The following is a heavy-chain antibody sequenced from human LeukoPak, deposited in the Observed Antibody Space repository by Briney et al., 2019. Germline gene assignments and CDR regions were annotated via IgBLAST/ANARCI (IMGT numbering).Heavy chain of an antibody. CDR2: IYYSGST. V-gene: IGHV4-39*01. CDR1: GGSISSSTYY. Sequence: SETLSLTCTVSGGSISSSTYYWGWIRQPPGKGLEWIGNIYYSGSTYYNPSLKSRVSMSVDTSKNQFSLKLNSVTAADTAVYYWARIENSGSGGRGYFAYWGQGTLVTVSS. D-gene: IGHD3-10*01. CDR3: ARIENSGSGGRGYFAY. J-gene: IGHJ4*02.